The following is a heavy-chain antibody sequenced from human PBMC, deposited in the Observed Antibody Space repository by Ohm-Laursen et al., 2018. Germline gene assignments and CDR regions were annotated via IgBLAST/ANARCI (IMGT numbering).Heavy chain of an antibody. CDR3: ARVGATPSGMDV. CDR2: ITNSGDFI. D-gene: IGHD1-26*01. Sequence: SLRLSCAASGFTFTAYPMTWVRQAPGKGPEWIAYITNSGDFIQYADSVRGRFTISRDNAKRSLSLQMNSLRAEDTAVYYCARVGATPSGMDVWGQGTTVTVSS. J-gene: IGHJ6*02. CDR1: GFTFTAYP. V-gene: IGHV3-11*01.